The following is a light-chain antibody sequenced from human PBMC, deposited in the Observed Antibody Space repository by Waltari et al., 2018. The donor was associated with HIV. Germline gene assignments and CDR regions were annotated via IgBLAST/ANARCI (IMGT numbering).Light chain of an antibody. J-gene: IGLJ2*01. V-gene: IGLV3-1*01. CDR2: QDS. CDR3: QAWDSSTVV. CDR1: KLGDQY. Sequence: SYELTQPPSVSVSPGQTASITCSGDKLGDQYASWYQQKPGQSPVLVIYQDSKRPSGIPERFSGSNSGNTATLTIRGTQAMDEADYYCQAWDSSTVVFGGGTKLTVL.